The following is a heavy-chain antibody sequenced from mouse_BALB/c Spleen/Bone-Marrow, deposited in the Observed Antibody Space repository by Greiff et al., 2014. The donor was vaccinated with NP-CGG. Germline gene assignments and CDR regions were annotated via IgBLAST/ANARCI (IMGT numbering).Heavy chain of an antibody. CDR1: GFNIKDTY. D-gene: IGHD1-1*01. Sequence: VQLQQSGAELVKPGASVKLSCTASGFNIKDTYMYWVKQRPEQGLEWNGRIDPANGNTKYDPKFQDKATITADTSSNTAYLQLSSLTSEDTAVYYCARYYYGSSLFAYWGQGTLVTVSA. J-gene: IGHJ3*01. CDR3: ARYYYGSSLFAY. V-gene: IGHV14-3*02. CDR2: IDPANGNT.